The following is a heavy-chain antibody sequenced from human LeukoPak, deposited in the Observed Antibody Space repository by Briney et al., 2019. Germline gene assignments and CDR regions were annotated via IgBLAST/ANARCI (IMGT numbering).Heavy chain of an antibody. D-gene: IGHD2-2*01. V-gene: IGHV4-39*01. CDR1: GGSISSSSYY. Sequence: PSETLSLTCTVSGGSISSSSYYWGWIRQPPGKGLEWIGSIYYSGSTYYNPSLKSRVTISVDTSKNQFSLKLSSVTATDTAVYYCARQGTSCYYDYWGQGTLVTVSS. CDR3: ARQGTSCYYDY. CDR2: IYYSGST. J-gene: IGHJ4*02.